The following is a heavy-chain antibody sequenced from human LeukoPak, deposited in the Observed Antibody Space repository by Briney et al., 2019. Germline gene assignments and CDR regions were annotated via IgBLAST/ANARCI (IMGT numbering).Heavy chain of an antibody. CDR3: ARGPPLTFDHTPEGYYHYYMDV. CDR2: ITPSGGST. CDR1: GYTFTNYY. V-gene: IGHV1-46*01. Sequence: ASVKVSCKASGYTFTNYYMHWVRQAPGQGLEWLGLITPSGGSTWYAQKFQGRVTMTRDMSTSTDYMELSSLRYDDTAVYYCARGPPLTFDHTPEGYYHYYMDVWGEGTTVTISS. D-gene: IGHD1-14*01. J-gene: IGHJ6*03.